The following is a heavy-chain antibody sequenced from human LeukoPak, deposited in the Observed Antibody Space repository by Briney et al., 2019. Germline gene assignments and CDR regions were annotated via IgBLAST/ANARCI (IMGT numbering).Heavy chain of an antibody. J-gene: IGHJ4*02. Sequence: SETLSLTCLLSRVSISRYYWSWIRPPARKGLEWIGRIYTSGSTHYHPSLKSRVTMSVDTSKNQFPLKLSSVTAADTAVYYCARDIYYYDSSGSQTLDYWGQGTLVTVSS. D-gene: IGHD3-22*01. CDR2: IYTSGST. CDR3: ARDIYYYDSSGSQTLDY. V-gene: IGHV4-4*07. CDR1: RVSISRYY.